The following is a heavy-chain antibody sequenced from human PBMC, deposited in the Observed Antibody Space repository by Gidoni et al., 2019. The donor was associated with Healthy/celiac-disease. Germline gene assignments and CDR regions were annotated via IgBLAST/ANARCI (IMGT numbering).Heavy chain of an antibody. J-gene: IGHJ4*02. D-gene: IGHD3-16*01. V-gene: IGHV4-30-2*01. CDR1: GGSISSGGYS. CDR2: IYHSGST. CDR3: ARVWLRVFDY. Sequence: QLQLQESGSGLVKPAQTLSLTCAVAGGSISSGGYSCSWIRKPPGKGLEWIGYIYHSGSTTYNPSLKSRVTISVDRSKNQFSLKLSSVTAADTAVYYCARVWLRVFDYWGQGTLVTVS.